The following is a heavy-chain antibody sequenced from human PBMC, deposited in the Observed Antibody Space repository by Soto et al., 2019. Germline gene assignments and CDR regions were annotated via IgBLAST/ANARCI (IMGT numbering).Heavy chain of an antibody. CDR2: ISGSGGST. Sequence: EEQLLESGGGLVQPGGSLRLSCAASAFSFNNYAMTWVRQAPGKGLEWVSVISGSGGSTSYGDSVKGRFTISRDNSKNTLYLQMDSLGAEDTAVYYCAKHREWGRISPYDYYGMDGWGQGTTVTVSS. CDR3: AKHREWGRISPYDYYGMDG. V-gene: IGHV3-23*01. CDR1: AFSFNNYA. J-gene: IGHJ6*02. D-gene: IGHD1-26*01.